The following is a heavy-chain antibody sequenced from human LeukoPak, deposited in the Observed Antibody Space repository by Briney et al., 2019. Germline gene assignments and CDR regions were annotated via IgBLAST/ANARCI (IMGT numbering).Heavy chain of an antibody. J-gene: IGHJ3*02. CDR1: GFTFSSYA. Sequence: GGSLRLSCAASGFTFSSYAMSWVRQAPGKGLEWVSAISGSGGSTYYADSVKGRFTISRDNSKNTLYLQMNSLRAEDTAVYYCARPSGYSQDAFDIWGQGTMVTVSS. CDR2: ISGSGGST. D-gene: IGHD3-22*01. V-gene: IGHV3-23*01. CDR3: ARPSGYSQDAFDI.